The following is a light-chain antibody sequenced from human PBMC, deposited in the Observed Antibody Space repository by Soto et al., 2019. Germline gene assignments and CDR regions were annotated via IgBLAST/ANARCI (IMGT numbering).Light chain of an antibody. Sequence: IVLTHSPGTLSLSPGGRTTLSCRASQSISRYLAWYQQKPGQGPRLLIYGASSRATGTTDRFSGSGSGTDFTLTISRLEPEDFAVYYCQRHGTSPITFGQGTRLE. V-gene: IGKV3-20*01. CDR3: QRHGTSPIT. J-gene: IGKJ5*01. CDR1: QSISRY. CDR2: GAS.